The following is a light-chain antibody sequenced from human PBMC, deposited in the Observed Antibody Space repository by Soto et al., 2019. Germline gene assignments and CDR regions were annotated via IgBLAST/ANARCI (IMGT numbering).Light chain of an antibody. V-gene: IGKV3-20*01. Sequence: EVVLSQSPGILSLSPGDRATLSCRASQSLNRKYLAWYQQKPGQAHRPLIYDASNRATGVQDRFSGSGSGTDFTLTIRRLEPEDFAAYYCKQYGSSPRTVGQGTKVDI. CDR1: QSLNRKY. J-gene: IGKJ1*01. CDR2: DAS. CDR3: KQYGSSPRT.